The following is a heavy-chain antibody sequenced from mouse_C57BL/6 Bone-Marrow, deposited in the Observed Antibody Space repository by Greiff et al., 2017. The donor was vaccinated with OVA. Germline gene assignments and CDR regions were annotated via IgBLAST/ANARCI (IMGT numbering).Heavy chain of an antibody. V-gene: IGHV2-9-1*01. CDR3: ARIDYYGSSIFDY. D-gene: IGHD1-1*01. CDR1: GFSLTSYA. Sequence: VKLVESGPGLVAPSQRLSITCTVSGFSLTSYAISWVRQPPGKGLEWLGVIWTGGGTNSNSALKSRLSISKDNYKSQVFLKMNSLQTDDTARYYCARIDYYGSSIFDYWGQGTTLTVSS. CDR2: IWTGGGT. J-gene: IGHJ2*01.